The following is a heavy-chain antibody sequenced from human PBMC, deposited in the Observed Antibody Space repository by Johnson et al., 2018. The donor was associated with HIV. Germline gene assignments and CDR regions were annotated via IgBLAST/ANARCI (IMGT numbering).Heavy chain of an antibody. Sequence: TFDDYAMHWVRQAPGKGLEWVSLITWDGGSTYYADSVKGRFTISRDNAKNSLYLQMNSLRAEDTAVYYCALVLGALPGAFDIWGQGTLVTVSS. J-gene: IGHJ3*02. CDR1: TFDDYA. V-gene: IGHV3-43D*03. CDR3: ALVLGALPGAFDI. CDR2: ITWDGGST. D-gene: IGHD3-16*01.